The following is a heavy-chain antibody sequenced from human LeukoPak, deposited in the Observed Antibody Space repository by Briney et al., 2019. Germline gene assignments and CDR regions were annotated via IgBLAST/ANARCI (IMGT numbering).Heavy chain of an antibody. J-gene: IGHJ4*02. D-gene: IGHD3-22*01. CDR3: ARGQYYYDSSGFDY. CDR2: IYYSGST. V-gene: IGHV4-31*03. CDR1: GGSISSGGYY. Sequence: SETLSLTCTVSGGSISSGGYYWSRIRQHPGKGLEWIGYIYYSGSTYYNPSLKSRVTISVDTSKNQFSLKLSSVTAADTAVYYCARGQYYYDSSGFDYWGQGTLVTVSS.